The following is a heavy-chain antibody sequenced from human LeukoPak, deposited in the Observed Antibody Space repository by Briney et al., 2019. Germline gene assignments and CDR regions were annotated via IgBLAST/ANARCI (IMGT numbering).Heavy chain of an antibody. CDR2: IYYSGST. Sequence: CXXSGGSISSYYWSWIRQPPGKGLEWIGYIYYSGSTNYNPSLKSRVTISVDTSKNKFSLKLRSVTAADTAVYYCGXAXXXAGSWFDPWGQGTLVTVSS. CDR1: GGSISSYY. V-gene: IGHV4-59*01. CDR3: GXAXXXAGSWFDP. D-gene: IGHD1-26*01. J-gene: IGHJ5*02.